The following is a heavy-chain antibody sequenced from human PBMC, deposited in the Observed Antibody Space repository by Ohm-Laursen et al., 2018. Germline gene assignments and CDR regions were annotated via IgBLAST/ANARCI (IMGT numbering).Heavy chain of an antibody. CDR3: AKDSSLTWYYFDY. V-gene: IGHV3-23*01. CDR2: IFGTGGSP. Sequence: GSLRLSCAASGFTFSSYAMSWVRQAPGKGLEWVSTIFGTGGSPYYADSVKGRSTIFRDNSKSTLYLQMNSLGVEDTAVYYCAKDSSLTWYYFDYWGQGTLVPVTS. CDR1: GFTFSSYA. J-gene: IGHJ4*02. D-gene: IGHD2-8*02.